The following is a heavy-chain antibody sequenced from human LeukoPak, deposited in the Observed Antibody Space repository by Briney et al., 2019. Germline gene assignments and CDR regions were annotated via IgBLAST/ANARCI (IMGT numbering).Heavy chain of an antibody. CDR3: AKDPTTEPFV. Sequence: GGSLRLACAASGFTFSSYCMYWDRQAPGKGLEWVAVIWDDGSNKYYADSVKGRFTISRDNSKNTLYLQMNSLRAEDTAVYYCAKDPTTEPFVWGQGTLVTVSS. CDR1: GFTFSSYC. V-gene: IGHV3-33*06. D-gene: IGHD4-17*01. CDR2: IWDDGSNK. J-gene: IGHJ4*02.